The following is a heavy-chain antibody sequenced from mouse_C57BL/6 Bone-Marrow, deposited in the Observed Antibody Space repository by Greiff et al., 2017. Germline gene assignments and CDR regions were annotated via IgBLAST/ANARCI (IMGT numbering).Heavy chain of an antibody. V-gene: IGHV1-15*01. J-gene: IGHJ2*01. CDR2: IDPETGGT. D-gene: IGHD1-1*01. CDR1: GYTFTDYE. Sequence: QVQLQQSGAELVRPGASVTLSCKASGYTFTDYEMHWVKQTPVHGLEWIGAIDPETGGTAYNQKFKGKAILTADKSSSTAYMELRSLTSEDSAVYYCTREGLGLLRYPYFGYWGQGTTLTVSS. CDR3: TREGLGLLRYPYFGY.